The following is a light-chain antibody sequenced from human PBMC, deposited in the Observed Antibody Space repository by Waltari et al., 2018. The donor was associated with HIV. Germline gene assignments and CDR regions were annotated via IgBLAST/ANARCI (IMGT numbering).Light chain of an antibody. CDR1: QPIGSS. CDR2: GAS. Sequence: AIRMTQSPSSFSASTGDRVTITCRASQPIGSSLAWDQQKPGEAPYLLVYGASTLQSGVPSRFSGSGSGTDFTLTITCLQVEDFATYFCQQYHTNPLTFGGGSKVEI. V-gene: IGKV1-8*01. J-gene: IGKJ4*01. CDR3: QQYHTNPLT.